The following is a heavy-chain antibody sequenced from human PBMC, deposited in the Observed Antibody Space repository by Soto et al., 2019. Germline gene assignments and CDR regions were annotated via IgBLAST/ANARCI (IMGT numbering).Heavy chain of an antibody. D-gene: IGHD6-13*01. Sequence: QITLKESGPTLVNPTQALTLTCTFSGFSLSTSGVGVGWIRQPPGKALEWLALIYWDDDKRYSPSLKSRLTTTKHTSKNQGVLTMTNRDPVDTAKYYGARDGVSPTPIYAFDFWGQGRMVTVSS. J-gene: IGHJ3*01. V-gene: IGHV2-5*02. CDR3: ARDGVSPTPIYAFDF. CDR2: IYWDDDK. CDR1: GFSLSTSGVG.